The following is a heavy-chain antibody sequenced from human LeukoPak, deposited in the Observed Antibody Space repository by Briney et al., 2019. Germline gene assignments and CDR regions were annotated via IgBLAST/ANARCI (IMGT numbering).Heavy chain of an antibody. V-gene: IGHV3-21*01. D-gene: IGHD3-3*01. J-gene: IGHJ5*02. CDR1: GFTFSNYD. CDR2: ISSSSSYI. Sequence: GGSLRLSCATSGFTFSNYDMHWVRQAPGKGLEWVSSISSSSSYIYYADSVKGRFTISRDNAKNSLYLQMNSLRAEDTAVYYCARGGFTIPWGQGTLVTVSS. CDR3: ARGGFTIP.